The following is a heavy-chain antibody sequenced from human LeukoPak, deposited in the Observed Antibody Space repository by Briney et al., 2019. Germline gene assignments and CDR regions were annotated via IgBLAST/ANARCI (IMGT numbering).Heavy chain of an antibody. J-gene: IGHJ5*02. V-gene: IGHV3-11*01. CDR2: ISSSGSII. CDR3: ARFMIREVTADNWFDP. Sequence: GGSLRLSCAASGFTFSGFYMTWIRQAPGKGLEWVSYISSSGSIIYCTDSVKGRFTISRDNAKNSLSLQMNSLRAEDTAVYYCARFMIREVTADNWFDPWGQGTLVSVSS. CDR1: GFTFSGFY. D-gene: IGHD3-10*01.